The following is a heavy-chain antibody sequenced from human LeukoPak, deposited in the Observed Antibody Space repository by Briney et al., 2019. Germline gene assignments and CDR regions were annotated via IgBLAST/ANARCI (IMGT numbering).Heavy chain of an antibody. CDR1: GYTFTSYD. CDR2: MNPNSGNT. J-gene: IGHJ4*02. CDR3: ARGRSYCSGGSCYSIGWY. V-gene: IGHV1-8*01. D-gene: IGHD2-15*01. Sequence: ASVKVSCKASGYTFTSYDINWVRQATGQGLEWMGWMNPNSGNTGYAQKFQGRVTMTRNTSISTAYMELSSLRSEDTAVYYCARGRSYCSGGSCYSIGWYWGQGTLVTVSS.